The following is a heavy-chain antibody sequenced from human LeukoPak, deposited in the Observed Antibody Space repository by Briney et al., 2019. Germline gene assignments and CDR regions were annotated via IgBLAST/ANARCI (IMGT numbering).Heavy chain of an antibody. Sequence: GGSLRLSCAASGFTFSSYSMNWVRQAPGKGLEWVSAISGSGGSTYYADSVKGRFTISRDNSKNTLYLQMNSLRAEDTAVYYCAKSWEGYSFDYWGQGTLVTVSS. V-gene: IGHV3-23*01. CDR3: AKSWEGYSFDY. CDR1: GFTFSSYS. J-gene: IGHJ4*02. D-gene: IGHD1-26*01. CDR2: ISGSGGST.